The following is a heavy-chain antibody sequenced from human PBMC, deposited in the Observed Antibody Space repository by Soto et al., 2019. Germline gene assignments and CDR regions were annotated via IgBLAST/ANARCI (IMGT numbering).Heavy chain of an antibody. Sequence: GGSLRLSCAASGFTFSNAWMSWVRQSPGKGLEWVGRIKSKTGGGTTDYAAPVKGRFTISRDDSKNTLYLQMNGLKTEDTAVYYCITADDYLSAFDPWGQGTLVTVSS. V-gene: IGHV3-15*01. CDR2: IKSKTGGGTT. CDR3: ITADDYLSAFDP. CDR1: GFTFSNAW. D-gene: IGHD4-17*01. J-gene: IGHJ5*02.